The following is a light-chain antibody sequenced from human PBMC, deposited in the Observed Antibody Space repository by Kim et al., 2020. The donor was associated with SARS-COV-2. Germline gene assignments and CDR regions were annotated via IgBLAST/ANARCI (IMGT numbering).Light chain of an antibody. CDR2: GAA. Sequence: SPGERAILSCRASQSVGCNYIAWYKQKHGQAPRLLIHGAASRATGIPDRFSGIGSGTDFTLIISRLEPEDFAVYYCQQYGDSPITFGQGTRLEIK. CDR1: QSVGCNY. V-gene: IGKV3-20*01. J-gene: IGKJ5*01. CDR3: QQYGDSPIT.